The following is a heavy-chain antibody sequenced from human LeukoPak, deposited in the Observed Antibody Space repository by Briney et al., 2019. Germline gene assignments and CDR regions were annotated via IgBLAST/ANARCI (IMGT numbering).Heavy chain of an antibody. CDR2: ISYDGSNK. V-gene: IGHV3-30-3*01. Sequence: GGSLRLSCAASGFTFSSYAMHWVRQAPGKGLEWVAVISYDGSNKYYADSVKGRFTISRDNSKNTLYLQMNSLRAEDTAVYYCARDPAPIFWSGTHGHAFDIWGQGTMVTVSS. D-gene: IGHD3-3*01. CDR1: GFTFSSYA. J-gene: IGHJ3*02. CDR3: ARDPAPIFWSGTHGHAFDI.